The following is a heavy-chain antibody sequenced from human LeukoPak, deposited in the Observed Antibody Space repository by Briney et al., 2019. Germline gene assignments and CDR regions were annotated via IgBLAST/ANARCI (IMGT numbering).Heavy chain of an antibody. J-gene: IGHJ3*02. CDR2: FYRGGST. CDR3: ARYYDSSGYTQGAFDI. D-gene: IGHD3-22*01. V-gene: IGHV3-66*02. Sequence: PGGSLRLSCVASGFSVSSNFMSWVRQAPGKGLERVSSFYRGGSTYYGDSVKGRFTTSRDHSMNTVFLQMNGLRAEDTAVYYCARYYDSSGYTQGAFDIWGQGTMVTVS. CDR1: GFSVSSNF.